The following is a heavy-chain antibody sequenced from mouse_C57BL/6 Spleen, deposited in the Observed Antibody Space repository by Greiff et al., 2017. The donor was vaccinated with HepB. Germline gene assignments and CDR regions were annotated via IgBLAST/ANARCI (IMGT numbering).Heavy chain of an antibody. Sequence: VQLQQSGAELVKPGASVKLSCKASGYTFTEYTIHWVKQRSGQGLEWIGWFYPGSGSIKYNEKFKDKATLTADKSSSTVYMELSRLTSEDSAVYFCARHERNPDGYYHYAMDYWDQGTSVTVSS. CDR1: GYTFTEYT. D-gene: IGHD2-3*01. CDR3: ARHERNPDGYYHYAMDY. CDR2: FYPGSGSI. V-gene: IGHV1-62-2*01. J-gene: IGHJ4*01.